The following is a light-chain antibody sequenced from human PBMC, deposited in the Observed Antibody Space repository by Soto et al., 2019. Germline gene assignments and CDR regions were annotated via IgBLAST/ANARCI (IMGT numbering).Light chain of an antibody. Sequence: DIPMTQSPPSLSASVGDRVTIACRASQSITSFLNWYQQKPGKAPKLLIYAASTLQSGVPSRFSGSGFGTDFTLTISSLQAEDFATYYCQQSYDLFSFGPGTKVDF. J-gene: IGKJ3*01. V-gene: IGKV1-39*01. CDR1: QSITSF. CDR2: AAS. CDR3: QQSYDLFS.